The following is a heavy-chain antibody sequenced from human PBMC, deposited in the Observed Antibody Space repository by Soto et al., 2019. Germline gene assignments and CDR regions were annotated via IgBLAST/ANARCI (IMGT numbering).Heavy chain of an antibody. CDR3: ARQACNRIRATMCGSGMDV. V-gene: IGHV4-39*07. Sequence: PSETLSLTCTVSGGSISSSSYYWGWIRQPPGKGLEWIGSIYYSGSTYYNPSLKSRVTISVDTSKNQFSLKLSSVTAADTAVYYCARQACNRIRATMCGSGMDVWGQGTTVTVSS. CDR2: IYYSGST. D-gene: IGHD5-12*01. CDR1: GGSISSSSYY. J-gene: IGHJ6*02.